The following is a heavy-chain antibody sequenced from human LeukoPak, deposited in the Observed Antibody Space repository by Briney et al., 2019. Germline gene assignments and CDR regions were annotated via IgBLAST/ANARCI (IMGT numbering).Heavy chain of an antibody. CDR3: ARDRLRWPKIDY. Sequence: PSETLSLTCAVYGGSFSGYYWGWIRQPPGKGLEWIGSIYYSVTTYYNPSLKSQVTISVDTSKNQFSLKLNSVTAADTAVYYCARDRLRWPKIDYWGQGTLVTVSS. CDR2: IYYSVTT. J-gene: IGHJ4*02. CDR1: GGSFSGYY. D-gene: IGHD4-23*01. V-gene: IGHV4-34*01.